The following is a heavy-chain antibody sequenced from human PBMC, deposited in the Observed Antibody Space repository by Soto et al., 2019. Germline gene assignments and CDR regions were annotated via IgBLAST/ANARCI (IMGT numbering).Heavy chain of an antibody. Sequence: QVQLRESGPGLVKPSETLSLTCTVSGGSVSSGGYNWSWIRQPPGKGLEWIGYIYYSGSTNYNPSLKSRVTISVDTSKNQFSLKLSSVTAADTAVYYCAREGDGSYYDGVDPWGQGTLVTVSS. CDR1: GGSVSSGGYN. CDR3: AREGDGSYYDGVDP. V-gene: IGHV4-61*08. J-gene: IGHJ5*02. D-gene: IGHD3-3*01. CDR2: IYYSGST.